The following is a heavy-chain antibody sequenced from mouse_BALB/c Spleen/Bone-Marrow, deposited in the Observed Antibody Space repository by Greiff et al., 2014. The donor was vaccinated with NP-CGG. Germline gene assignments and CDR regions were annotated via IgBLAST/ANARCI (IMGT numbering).Heavy chain of an antibody. D-gene: IGHD3-1*01. CDR1: GYSFTGYY. V-gene: IGHV1-26*01. Sequence: EVQLQQSGPELVKPGASVKISCKASGYSFTGYYMHWVKQSHVKSLEWIGRINPYNGVISYNQNFKDKASLTVDKSSSTAYMEFHSLTSEDSAVYYCARNGPYAMDYWGQGTSVTVSS. CDR2: INPYNGVI. J-gene: IGHJ4*01. CDR3: ARNGPYAMDY.